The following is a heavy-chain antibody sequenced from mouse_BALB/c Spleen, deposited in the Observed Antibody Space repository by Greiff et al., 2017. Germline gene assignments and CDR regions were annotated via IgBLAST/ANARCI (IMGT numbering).Heavy chain of an antibody. J-gene: IGHJ3*01. V-gene: IGHV1-9*01. Sequence: VQLQQSGAELMKPGASVKISCKATGYTFSSYWIEWVKQRPGHGLEWIGEILPGSGSTNYNEKFKGKATFTADTSSNTAYMQLSSLTSEDSAVYYCANGYYFSWFAYWGQGTLVTVSA. CDR3: ANGYYFSWFAY. D-gene: IGHD2-3*01. CDR2: ILPGSGST. CDR1: GYTFSSYW.